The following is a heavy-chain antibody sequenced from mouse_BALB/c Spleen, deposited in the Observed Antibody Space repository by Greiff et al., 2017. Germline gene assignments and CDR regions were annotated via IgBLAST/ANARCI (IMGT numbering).Heavy chain of an antibody. Sequence: QVQLQQPGAELVKPGASVKLSCKASGYTFTSYWMHWVKQRPGQGLEWIGEINPSNGRTNYNEKFKSKATLTVDKSSSTAYMQLSSLTSEDSAVYYCARSRTGTGFAYWGQGTLVTVSA. D-gene: IGHD4-1*01. CDR2: INPSNGRT. CDR3: ARSRTGTGFAY. CDR1: GYTFTSYW. J-gene: IGHJ3*01. V-gene: IGHV1S81*02.